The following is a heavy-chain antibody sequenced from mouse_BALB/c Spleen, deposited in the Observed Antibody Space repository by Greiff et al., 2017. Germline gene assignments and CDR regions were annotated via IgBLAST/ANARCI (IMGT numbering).Heavy chain of an antibody. J-gene: IGHJ3*01. CDR1: GFNIKDTY. CDR3: AFYYGNPWCAY. CDR2: IDPANGNT. Sequence: VQLQQSGAELVKPGASVKLSCTASGFNIKDTYMHWVKQRPEQGLEWIGRIDPANGNTKYDPKFQGKATITADTSSNTAYLQLSSLTSEDTAVYYCAFYYGNPWCAYWGQGTLVTVSA. D-gene: IGHD2-1*01. V-gene: IGHV14-3*02.